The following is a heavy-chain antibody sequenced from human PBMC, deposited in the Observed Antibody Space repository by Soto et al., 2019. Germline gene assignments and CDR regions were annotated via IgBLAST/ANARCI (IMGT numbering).Heavy chain of an antibody. V-gene: IGHV2-5*02. Sequence: QITLKESGPPLVKPTQTLTLTCTFSGFSLSTSGVGVGWIRQPPGKALEWLALIYWDDDKRYSPSLKSRLTIXKXXSKNQVVLTMTNMDPVDTATYYCAHYDQWRGQFGYWGQGTLVTVSS. CDR2: IYWDDDK. CDR3: AHYDQWRGQFGY. J-gene: IGHJ4*02. D-gene: IGHD3-16*01. CDR1: GFSLSTSGVG.